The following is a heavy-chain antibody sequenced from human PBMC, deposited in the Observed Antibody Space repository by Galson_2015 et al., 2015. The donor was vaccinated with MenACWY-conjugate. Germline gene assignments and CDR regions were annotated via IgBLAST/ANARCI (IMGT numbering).Heavy chain of an antibody. Sequence: SLTCTVFGGSIYSAAYWWGWIRQPPGKGLEWIASIHFGGTTHYNPSLQSRVTISVDTSKNQFSLKLSSVSAADTAVYYCARLPRGINMIVEGSWGQGILVTVSS. V-gene: IGHV4-39*01. CDR3: ARLPRGINMIVEGS. CDR2: IHFGGTT. D-gene: IGHD3-22*01. CDR1: GGSIYSAAYW. J-gene: IGHJ5*02.